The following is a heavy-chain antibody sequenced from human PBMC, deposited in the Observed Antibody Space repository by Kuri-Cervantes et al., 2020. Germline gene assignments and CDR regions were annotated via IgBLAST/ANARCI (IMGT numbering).Heavy chain of an antibody. V-gene: IGHV4-34*01. CDR3: ARVPDYYRRRWFDP. CDR1: GGSFSGYY. J-gene: IGHJ5*02. D-gene: IGHD3-22*01. CDR2: INHSGST. Sequence: SETLSLTCAVYGGSFSGYYWSWIRQPPGKELEWMGEINHSGSTNYNPSHKSRVTISVDTSKNQSSLKLSPVTAVAAAVYYCARVPDYYRRRWFDPWGQGTLVTVSS.